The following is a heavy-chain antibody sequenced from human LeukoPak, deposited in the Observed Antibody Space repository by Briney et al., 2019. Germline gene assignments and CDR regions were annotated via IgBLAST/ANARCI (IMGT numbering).Heavy chain of an antibody. CDR1: GGSISSSGYY. CDR2: IYYSGST. J-gene: IGHJ3*02. V-gene: IGHV4-61*05. Sequence: SETLSLTCTVSGGSISSSGYYWGWIRQPPGKGLEWIGYIYYSGSTNYNPSLKSRVTISVDTSKNQFSLKLSSVTAADTAVYYCASHYRYAFDIWGQGTMVTVSS. CDR3: ASHYRYAFDI. D-gene: IGHD3-16*02.